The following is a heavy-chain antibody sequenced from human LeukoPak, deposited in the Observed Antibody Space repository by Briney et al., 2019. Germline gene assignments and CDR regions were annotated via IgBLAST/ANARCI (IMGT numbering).Heavy chain of an antibody. CDR2: ISAYNGNT. V-gene: IGHV1-18*01. D-gene: IGHD6-13*01. J-gene: IGHJ4*02. CDR3: ARDLGRSSWYYFDY. Sequence: ASVKVSCKASGYTFTSYGISWVRQAPGQGLEWMGWISAYNGNTNYAQKLQGRVTLTTDTSTSTAYMELRSLRSDDTAVYYCARDLGRSSWYYFDYWGQGTLVTVSS. CDR1: GYTFTSYG.